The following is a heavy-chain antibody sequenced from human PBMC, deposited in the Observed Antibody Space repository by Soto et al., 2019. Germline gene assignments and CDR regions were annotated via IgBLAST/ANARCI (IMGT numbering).Heavy chain of an antibody. CDR1: GFIFSDHY. D-gene: IGHD6-19*01. J-gene: IGHJ4*02. V-gene: IGHV3-72*01. CDR2: IRRKDNSYTT. CDR3: ARGAVSSASRAFEY. Sequence: EVQLVESGGAFVQPGGSLRLSCAASGFIFSDHYMDWVRQAPGKGLEWVGRIRRKDNSYTTEYAASVKGRFTVSRDDSKSSLYLQMNSLQPEDTAVYYCARGAVSSASRAFEYWGQGTLVTVSS.